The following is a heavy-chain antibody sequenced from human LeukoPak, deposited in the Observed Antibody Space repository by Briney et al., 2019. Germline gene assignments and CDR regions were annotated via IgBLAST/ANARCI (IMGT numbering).Heavy chain of an antibody. D-gene: IGHD3-16*01. CDR1: GGSTSSDY. Sequence: SETLSLTCTVSGGSTSSDYWSWIRQSPGKGLEWIGYVYNSGDTGNNPSLKSRVTISLDTSKNQFSLKLSSVSAADTAIYYCARLKLGAYFDLWGRGILVTVSS. CDR3: ARLKLGAYFDL. J-gene: IGHJ2*01. V-gene: IGHV4-59*08. CDR2: VYNSGDT.